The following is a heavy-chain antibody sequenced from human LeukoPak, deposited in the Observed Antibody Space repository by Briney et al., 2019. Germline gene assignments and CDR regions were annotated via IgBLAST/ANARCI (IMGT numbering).Heavy chain of an antibody. CDR3: AREITANGMDV. CDR1: GFTVTSDS. CDR2: VSSSGSYI. Sequence: GGSLRGYCAASGFTVTSDSMNWVRQALGKGLQWVSAVSSSGSYIYYADSVKGRFTISRDNAKNSLYLQMNSLRAEDTAVYYCAREITANGMDVWGQGTTVTVSS. D-gene: IGHD3-10*01. J-gene: IGHJ6*02. V-gene: IGHV3-21*01.